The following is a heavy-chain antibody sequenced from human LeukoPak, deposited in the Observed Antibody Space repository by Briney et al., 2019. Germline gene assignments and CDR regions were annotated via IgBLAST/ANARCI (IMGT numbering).Heavy chain of an antibody. V-gene: IGHV3-48*02. CDR3: ARERVIAAAGDGFDS. D-gene: IGHD2-21*01. CDR1: GFTFSDYS. CDR2: ISSSIYTI. Sequence: GGSLRLSCAASGFTFSDYSMNWVRQAPGKGLEWVSYISSSIYTIFYADSVKGRFTIPRDNAKNSLFLQMNGLRDEDTALYYCARERVIAAAGDGFDSWGQGTLVTVSS. J-gene: IGHJ4*02.